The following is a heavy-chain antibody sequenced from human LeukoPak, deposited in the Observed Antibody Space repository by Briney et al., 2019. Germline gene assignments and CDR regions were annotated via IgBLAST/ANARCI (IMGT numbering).Heavy chain of an antibody. D-gene: IGHD3-16*01. CDR2: INEDETGK. V-gene: IGHV3-7*01. J-gene: IGHJ5*02. Sequence: GGSLRLSCTGSGFSVSNFWMAWVRQAPGKGLEWVANINEDETGKYYVDSVKGRFTISRDDAKNSLFLQMNSVRVEDTAVYYCATDAFSYPNTWGQGTQVTVSS. CDR1: GFSVSNFW. CDR3: ATDAFSYPNT.